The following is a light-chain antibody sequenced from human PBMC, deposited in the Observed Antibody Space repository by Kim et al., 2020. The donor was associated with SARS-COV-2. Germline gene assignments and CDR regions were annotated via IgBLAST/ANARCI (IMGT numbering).Light chain of an antibody. V-gene: IGKV3-20*01. CDR2: GAS. CDR3: QQYSSAPDN. J-gene: IGKJ2*01. Sequence: LSPGEGATLSCRASQSVRGRYLAWYQQKPGQAPRLLIYGASDRATGIPDRFSGIGSGTDFTLTISRLEPEDFAVYYCQQYSSAPDNFGQGTKLEI. CDR1: QSVRGRY.